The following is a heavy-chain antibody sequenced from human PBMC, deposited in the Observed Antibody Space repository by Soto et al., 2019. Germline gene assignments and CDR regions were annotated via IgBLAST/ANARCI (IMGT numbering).Heavy chain of an antibody. CDR1: GGSISSGGYY. Sequence: QVQLQESGPGLVKPSQTLSLACTVSGGSISSGGYYWSWIRQHPGKGLEWIGYIYYSGSTYYNPSLKGRVTISVDTSKNQCSLKLSYVTDADTAVYYCARRKDGGSPLVWGQGTVVTVSS. CDR3: ARRKDGGSPLV. V-gene: IGHV4-31*03. J-gene: IGHJ4*02. D-gene: IGHD3-16*01. CDR2: IYYSGST.